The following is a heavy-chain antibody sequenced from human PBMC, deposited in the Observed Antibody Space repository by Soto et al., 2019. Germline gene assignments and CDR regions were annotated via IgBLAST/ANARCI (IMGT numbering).Heavy chain of an antibody. J-gene: IGHJ4*02. V-gene: IGHV3-15*01. CDR2: IKSKTDGGTT. D-gene: IGHD1-26*01. Sequence: GGTLRLSCAASGFTFSNAWMSWVRQAPGKGLEWVGRIKSKTDGGTTDYAAPVKGRFTISRDDSKNTLYLQMNSLKTEDTAVYYGTTDPIVGATPLDYWGRGTLVTVAS. CDR3: TTDPIVGATPLDY. CDR1: GFTFSNAW.